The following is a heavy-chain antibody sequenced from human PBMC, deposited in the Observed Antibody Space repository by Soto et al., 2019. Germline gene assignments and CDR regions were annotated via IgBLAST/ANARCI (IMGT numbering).Heavy chain of an antibody. CDR3: ARDPRIAVAGTIWFDP. J-gene: IGHJ5*02. CDR2: INPSGGST. Sequence: GASVKVSCKASGYTFTAYYIHWVRQAPGQGLEWMGIINPSGGSTRYAQKFQGRVTMTRDTSTSTVYMELCSLRSEDTAVYYCARDPRIAVAGTIWFDPWGQGTLVTVSS. V-gene: IGHV1-46*03. D-gene: IGHD6-19*01. CDR1: GYTFTAYY.